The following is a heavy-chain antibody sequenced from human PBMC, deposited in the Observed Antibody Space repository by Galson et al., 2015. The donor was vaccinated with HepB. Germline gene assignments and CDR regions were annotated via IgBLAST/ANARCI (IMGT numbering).Heavy chain of an antibody. D-gene: IGHD3-22*01. J-gene: IGHJ4*02. CDR1: GFTFSSYA. V-gene: IGHV3-30*04. CDR3: AKAGGYYYDSSGYYQIDY. CDR2: ISYDGSNK. Sequence: SLRLSCAASGFTFSSYAMHWVRQAPGKGLEWVAVISYDGSNKYYADSVKGRFTISRDNSKNTLYLQMNSLRAEDTAVYYCAKAGGYYYDSSGYYQIDYWGQGTLVTVSS.